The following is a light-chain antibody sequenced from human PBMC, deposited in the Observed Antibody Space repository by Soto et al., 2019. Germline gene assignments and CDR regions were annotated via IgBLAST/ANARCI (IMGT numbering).Light chain of an antibody. CDR1: SFDVGIYNL. V-gene: IGLV2-23*01. CDR2: EGS. J-gene: IGLJ3*02. CDR3: CSYAGSGTPIWV. Sequence: QSVLTQPASVSGSPGQSITISCIGGSFDVGIYNLVSWYQHRPGNAPKLLIYEGSRRPSGVSHRFSASKSGNTASLTISGLQAEDEADYYCCSYAGSGTPIWVFGGGTQLTVL.